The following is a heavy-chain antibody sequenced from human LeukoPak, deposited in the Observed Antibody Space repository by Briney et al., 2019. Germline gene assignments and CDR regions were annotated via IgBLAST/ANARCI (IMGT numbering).Heavy chain of an antibody. CDR3: ANYYDRSGFYGRFDY. Sequence: GGSLRLSCAASGFTFSSYAMSWVRQAPGKGLEWVSAISGSGDSTYYADSMKGRFTISRDNSKNTLYLQMNSLRAEDTAVYYCANYYDRSGFYGRFDYWGQGTLVTVSS. CDR1: GFTFSSYA. J-gene: IGHJ4*02. D-gene: IGHD3-22*01. CDR2: ISGSGDST. V-gene: IGHV3-23*01.